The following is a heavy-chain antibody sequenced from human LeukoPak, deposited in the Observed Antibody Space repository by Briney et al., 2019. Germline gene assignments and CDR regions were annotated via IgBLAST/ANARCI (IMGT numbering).Heavy chain of an antibody. Sequence: PGGSLRLSCSVSGFRVTNHALHWVRQTPGKGLEWLSLISDDGTEKFYADSVRGRFTISRDYSKNTLYLQMNSLRAEDTAVYYCAKDHCTNGVCYMVYWGQGTLVTVSS. CDR1: GFRVTNHA. V-gene: IGHV3-30-3*01. CDR2: ISDDGTEK. CDR3: AKDHCTNGVCYMVY. D-gene: IGHD2-8*01. J-gene: IGHJ4*02.